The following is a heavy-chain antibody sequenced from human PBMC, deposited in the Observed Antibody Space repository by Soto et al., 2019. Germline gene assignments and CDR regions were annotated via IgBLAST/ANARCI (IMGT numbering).Heavy chain of an antibody. J-gene: IGHJ5*02. V-gene: IGHV4-39*01. Sequence: PSETLSLTCTVSGGSMISTFYYWGWLRQPPGRGLEWIANIHYSGETHYSPSLKSRVAISVDTSKSQFSLTLDSVTAADTAVYYCARRPAFRDHGWFAPWGQGIQVTVSS. D-gene: IGHD4-17*01. CDR2: IHYSGET. CDR1: GGSMISTFYY. CDR3: ARRPAFRDHGWFAP.